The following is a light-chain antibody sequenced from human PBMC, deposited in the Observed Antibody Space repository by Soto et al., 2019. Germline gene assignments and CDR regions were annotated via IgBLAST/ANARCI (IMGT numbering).Light chain of an antibody. Sequence: DIVLTQSPATLSLSPGERATLSCRASQSVRSYLAWYQQKPGQAPRLVIFDASNRATGTPARFSGSGSGTDFTLIISDLEPEDFAVYYCQQRSNWPPTWTFGQGTKVDIK. V-gene: IGKV3-11*01. J-gene: IGKJ1*01. CDR3: QQRSNWPPTWT. CDR1: QSVRSY. CDR2: DAS.